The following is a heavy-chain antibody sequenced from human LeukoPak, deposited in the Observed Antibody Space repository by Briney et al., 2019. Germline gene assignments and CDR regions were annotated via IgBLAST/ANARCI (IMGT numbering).Heavy chain of an antibody. J-gene: IGHJ4*02. CDR2: ISSSGSTI. CDR3: ARDVSGYSGYGQGDY. D-gene: IGHD5-12*01. CDR1: GFTFSSYE. Sequence: GGSLRLSCAASGFTFSSYEMNWVRQAPGKGLEWVSYISSSGSTIYYADSVKGRFTISRDNAKNSLYLQMNSLRAEDTAVYYCARDVSGYSGYGQGDYWGQGTLVTVSS. V-gene: IGHV3-48*03.